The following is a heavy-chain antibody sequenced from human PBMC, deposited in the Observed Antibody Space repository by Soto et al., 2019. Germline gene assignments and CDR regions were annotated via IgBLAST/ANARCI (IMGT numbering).Heavy chain of an antibody. D-gene: IGHD3-10*02. CDR3: ARDVPHNWFDS. J-gene: IGHJ5*01. Sequence: EVQLVESGGGLVQPGGSLRLSCEASRGAFGDYWMHWVHQAPGKGLVWVSRINRDANDIIYADSVKGRFTASRDNAKKKVFPEINSLRVEDTAVYYCARDVPHNWFDSWGQGTLVTVSS. V-gene: IGHV3-74*01. CDR2: INRDANDI. CDR1: RGAFGDYW.